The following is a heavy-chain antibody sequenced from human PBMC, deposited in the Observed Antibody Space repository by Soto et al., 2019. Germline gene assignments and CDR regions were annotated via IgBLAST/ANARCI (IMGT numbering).Heavy chain of an antibody. CDR1: GGTFSSYT. J-gene: IGHJ2*01. CDR3: ASHRDYGDYAENTDEFGFDL. D-gene: IGHD4-17*01. V-gene: IGHV1-69*02. Sequence: GASVKVSCKASGGTFSSYTISWVRQAPGQGLEWMGRIIPILGIANYAQKFQGRVTITADKSTSTAYMELSSLRSEDTAVYYCASHRDYGDYAENTDEFGFDLWGRGTLVTVS. CDR2: IIPILGIA.